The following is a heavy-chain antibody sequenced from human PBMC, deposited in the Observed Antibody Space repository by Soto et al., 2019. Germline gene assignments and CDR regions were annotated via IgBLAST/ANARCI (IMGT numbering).Heavy chain of an antibody. CDR2: ISAYNGNT. CDR1: GYTFAIYG. CDR3: ARRRSSGYSYGKYYYYYGMDV. J-gene: IGHJ6*02. V-gene: IGHV1-18*01. D-gene: IGHD5-18*01. Sequence: GASVTVSCKASGYTFAIYGIIWVRQAPGQGLEWMGWISAYNGNTNYAQKLQGRVTMTTDTSTSTAYMELRSLRSDDTAVYYCARRRSSGYSYGKYYYYYGMDVWGQGTTVTVSS.